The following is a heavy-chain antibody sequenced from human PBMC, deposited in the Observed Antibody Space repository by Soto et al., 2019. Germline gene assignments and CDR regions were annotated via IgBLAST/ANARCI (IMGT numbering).Heavy chain of an antibody. CDR1: GYTLTELS. D-gene: IGHD1-26*01. J-gene: IGHJ4*02. Sequence: VASVKVSFKVSGYTLTELSMHWVRQAPGKGLEWMGGFDPEDGETIYAQKFQGRVTMTEDTSTDTAYMELSSLRSEDTAVYYCATSYRYSGTLDYWGQGTLVTVSS. V-gene: IGHV1-24*01. CDR2: FDPEDGET. CDR3: ATSYRYSGTLDY.